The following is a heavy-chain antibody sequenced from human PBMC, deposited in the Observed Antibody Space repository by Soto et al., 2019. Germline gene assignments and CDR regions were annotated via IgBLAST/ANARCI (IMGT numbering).Heavy chain of an antibody. V-gene: IGHV4-31*01. D-gene: IGHD2-15*01. CDR2: IYYSGST. CDR1: GGSISSGGYY. CDR3: ARDHFSGGSCPFDGGFDP. Sequence: QVQLQESGPGLVKPSQTLSLTCTVSGGSISSGGYYWSWIRQHPGKGLEWIGYIYYSGSTYYNPSLKGPPTHAVGTANKPSSLEPRPATAADTAVYYCARDHFSGGSCPFDGGFDPWGQGTLVTVSS. J-gene: IGHJ5*02.